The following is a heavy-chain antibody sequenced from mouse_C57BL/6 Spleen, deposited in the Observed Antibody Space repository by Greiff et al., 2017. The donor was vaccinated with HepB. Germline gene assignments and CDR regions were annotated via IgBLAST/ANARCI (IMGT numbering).Heavy chain of an antibody. CDR1: GFTFSDYY. CDR2: ISNGGGST. CDR3: ARHYGSSYWYFDV. V-gene: IGHV5-12*01. Sequence: EVQGVESGGGLVQPGGSLKLSCAASGFTFSDYYMYWVRQTPEKRLEWVAYISNGGGSTYYPDTVKGRFTISRDNAKNTLYLQMSRLKSEDTAMYYCARHYGSSYWYFDVWGTGTTVTVSS. D-gene: IGHD1-1*01. J-gene: IGHJ1*03.